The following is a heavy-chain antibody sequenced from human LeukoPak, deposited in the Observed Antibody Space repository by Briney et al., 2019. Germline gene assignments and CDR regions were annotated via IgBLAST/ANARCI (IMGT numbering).Heavy chain of an antibody. D-gene: IGHD3-3*01. CDR1: GFTFSSYW. CDR2: IKQDGSEK. Sequence: GGSLRLSCAASGFTFSSYWMSWVRQAPGKGLEWAANIKQDGSEKYYVDSVKGRFTISRDNAKNSLYLQMNSLRAEDTAVYYCAREGLAYDFWSGPDAFDIWGQGTMVTVSS. CDR3: AREGLAYDFWSGPDAFDI. J-gene: IGHJ3*02. V-gene: IGHV3-7*01.